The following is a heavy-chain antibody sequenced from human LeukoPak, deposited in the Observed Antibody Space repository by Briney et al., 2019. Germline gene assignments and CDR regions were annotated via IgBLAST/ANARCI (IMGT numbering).Heavy chain of an antibody. J-gene: IGHJ4*02. CDR1: GFTVSGNY. CDR2: TYSGGST. CDR3: AKDKDTPATAQPQRGYFES. V-gene: IGHV3-53*01. D-gene: IGHD2-21*02. Sequence: GGSLRLSCAASGFTVSGNYMSWVRQAPGKGLEWVSVTYSGGSTYYADSVRGRFTISRDNSKNAVDLQMNNLRVEDTAVYFCAKDKDTPATAQPQRGYFESWGQGTLVTVSS.